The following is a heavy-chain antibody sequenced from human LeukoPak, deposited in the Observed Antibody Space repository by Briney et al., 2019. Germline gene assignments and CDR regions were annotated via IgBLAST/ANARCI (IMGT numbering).Heavy chain of an antibody. V-gene: IGHV3-48*01. CDR1: GFTFSGYS. D-gene: IGHD6-19*01. CDR3: AKDSRQWLANWFDP. CDR2: ISISSTTI. Sequence: GGSLRLSCLASGFTFSGYSMNWVRQAPGKGLEWVSYISISSTTINYADSVKGRFTISRDNSKNTLYLQMNSLRAEDTAVYYCAKDSRQWLANWFDPWGQGTLVTVSS. J-gene: IGHJ5*02.